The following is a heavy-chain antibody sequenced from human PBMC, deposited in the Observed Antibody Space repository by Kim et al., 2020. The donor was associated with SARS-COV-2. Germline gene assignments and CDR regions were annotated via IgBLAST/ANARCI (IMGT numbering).Heavy chain of an antibody. CDR3: AMGAGYRSFCYYFVDV. CDR2: ISGTGGSK. CDR1: GFTFSSYA. V-gene: IGHV3-23*01. D-gene: IGHD6-13*01. J-gene: IGHJ6*02. Sequence: GGSLRLSCAASGFTFSSYAMSWVRQAPGKGLEWVSAISGTGGSKYSAASGRRCSIILLDNKNNMLFLKKNIRRADNAVYYCAMGAGYRSFCYYFVDVWD.